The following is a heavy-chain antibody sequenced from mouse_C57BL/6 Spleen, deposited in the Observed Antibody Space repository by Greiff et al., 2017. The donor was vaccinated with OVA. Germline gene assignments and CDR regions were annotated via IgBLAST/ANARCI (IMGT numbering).Heavy chain of an antibody. Sequence: EVKLMESGGGLVKPGGSLKLSCAASGFTFSDYGMHWVRQATEKGLEWVAYISSGSSTIYYADTVKGRFTISRDNAKNTLFMQMTSLRYEDTAMYYCARTLGNYYAMDYWGQGTSVTVSS. CDR2: ISSGSSTI. CDR1: GFTFSDYG. D-gene: IGHD4-1*01. J-gene: IGHJ4*01. CDR3: ARTLGNYYAMDY. V-gene: IGHV5-17*01.